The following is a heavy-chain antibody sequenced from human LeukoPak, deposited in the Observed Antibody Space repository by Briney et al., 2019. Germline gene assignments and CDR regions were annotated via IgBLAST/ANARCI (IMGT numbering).Heavy chain of an antibody. V-gene: IGHV4-59*01. Sequence: SEPLSLTCTVSGGSISIYYWSWIRQPPGKGLEWIGYIYYSGSTNYNPSLKSRVTISVDTSKNQCSLKLTSVPAADTAVYYCARTTEGGYAYGYFYYYYMDVWGKGTTVTTSS. D-gene: IGHD5-18*01. CDR1: GGSISIYY. CDR3: ARTTEGGYAYGYFYYYYMDV. CDR2: IYYSGST. J-gene: IGHJ6*03.